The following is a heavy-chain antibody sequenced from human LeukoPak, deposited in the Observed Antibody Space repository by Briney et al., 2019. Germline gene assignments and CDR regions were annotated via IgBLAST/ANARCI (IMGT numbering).Heavy chain of an antibody. CDR2: IYHSGST. CDR1: GYSISSGYY. V-gene: IGHV4-38-2*01. J-gene: IGHJ4*02. Sequence: SETLSLTCAVSGYSISSGYYWGWIRQPPGKGLEWIGSIYHSGSTYYNPSLKSRVTISVDTSKNQFSLKLSSVAAADTAVYYCARLSSSSSDYWGQGTLVTVSS. CDR3: ARLSSSSSDY. D-gene: IGHD6-6*01.